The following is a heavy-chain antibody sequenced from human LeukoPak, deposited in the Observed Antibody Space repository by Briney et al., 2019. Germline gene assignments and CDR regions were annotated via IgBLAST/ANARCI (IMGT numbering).Heavy chain of an antibody. CDR2: INHSGST. V-gene: IGHV4-34*01. CDR1: GGSFSGYC. J-gene: IGHJ5*02. Sequence: SETLSLTCAVYGGSFSGYCWSWIRQPPGKGLEWIGEINHSGSTNYNPSLKSRVTISVDTSKNQFSLKLSSVTAADTAVYYCARGLRRLGYNWFDPWGQGTLVTVSS. CDR3: ARGLRRLGYNWFDP. D-gene: IGHD6-19*01.